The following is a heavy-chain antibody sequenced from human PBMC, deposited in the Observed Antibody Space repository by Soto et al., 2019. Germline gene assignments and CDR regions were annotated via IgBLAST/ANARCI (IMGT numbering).Heavy chain of an antibody. J-gene: IGHJ6*02. Sequence: GGSLRLSCAASGFTFRSYAMSWVRQAPGKGLEWVSGISGSGISTHYADSVKGRFTISRDTAKTSLYLQMNSLRAEDTALYYCARHRYYEGSVPGYGMDVWGQGTTVTVSS. CDR3: ARHRYYEGSVPGYGMDV. V-gene: IGHV3-23*01. CDR2: ISGSGIST. CDR1: GFTFRSYA. D-gene: IGHD3-16*01.